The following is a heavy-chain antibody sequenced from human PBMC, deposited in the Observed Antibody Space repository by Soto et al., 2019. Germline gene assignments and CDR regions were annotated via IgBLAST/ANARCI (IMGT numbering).Heavy chain of an antibody. J-gene: IGHJ4*02. Sequence: EVQLLESGGGSVQPGGSLRLSCAASGFTFNNNDMHWVRRLPGKGLEWVSSISHSGGTTYYAHAVNGRFSITRDSLAGTLCLKMNSLSAEDTALYYCAKRRGPNWKFEYWCPGPLVHVSP. CDR3: AKRRGPNWKFEY. CDR1: GFTFNNND. D-gene: IGHD1-1*01. CDR2: ISHSGGTT. V-gene: IGHV3-23*01.